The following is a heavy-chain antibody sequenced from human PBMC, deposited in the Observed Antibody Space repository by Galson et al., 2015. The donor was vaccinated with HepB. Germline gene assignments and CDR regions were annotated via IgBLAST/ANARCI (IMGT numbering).Heavy chain of an antibody. Sequence: SVKVSCKASGYTFTRYGISWVRQAPGQGLEWMGWISAYNGNTNYAQKLQGRVTMTTDTSTSTAYMELRSLRSDDTAVYYCARDRGVFGYYYDSSGYYLRPFDYWGQGTLVTVSS. D-gene: IGHD3-22*01. CDR1: GYTFTRYG. CDR3: ARDRGVFGYYYDSSGYYLRPFDY. V-gene: IGHV1-18*01. CDR2: ISAYNGNT. J-gene: IGHJ4*02.